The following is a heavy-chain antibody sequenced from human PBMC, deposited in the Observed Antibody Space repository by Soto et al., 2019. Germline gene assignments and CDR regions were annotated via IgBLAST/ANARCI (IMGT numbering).Heavy chain of an antibody. CDR1: GYTFTSYG. Sequence: ASVKVSCKASGYTFTSYGISWVRQAPGQGLEWMGWISAYNGNRNYARKLQGRVTMTTDTSTRTAYMELRSLRSDDTAVYYCARDGWFGSNNWFDPWGKGTLVTVSS. CDR2: ISAYNGNR. D-gene: IGHD3-10*01. V-gene: IGHV1-18*01. CDR3: ARDGWFGSNNWFDP. J-gene: IGHJ5*02.